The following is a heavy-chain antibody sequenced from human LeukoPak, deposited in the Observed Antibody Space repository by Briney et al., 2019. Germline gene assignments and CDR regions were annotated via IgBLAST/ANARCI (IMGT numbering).Heavy chain of an antibody. CDR3: ARVYYYGSGSTAKYYFDY. CDR2: IYTSGST. D-gene: IGHD3-10*01. V-gene: IGHV4-4*07. J-gene: IGHJ4*02. Sequence: SETLSLTCTVSGGSISSYYWSWIRQPAGKGLEWIGRIYTSGSTNYNPSLKSRVTMSVDTSKNQFSLKLSSVTAADTAVYYCARVYYYGSGSTAKYYFDYWGQGTLATVSS. CDR1: GGSISSYY.